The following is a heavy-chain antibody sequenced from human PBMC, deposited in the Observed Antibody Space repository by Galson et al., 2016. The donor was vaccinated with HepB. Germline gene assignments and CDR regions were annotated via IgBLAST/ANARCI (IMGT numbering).Heavy chain of an antibody. CDR1: GFTFNTYA. J-gene: IGHJ4*02. V-gene: IGHV3-23*01. D-gene: IGHD6-19*01. Sequence: SLRLSCAASGFTFNTYAMTWVRQAPGKGLEWVSAISGNGGNTYYADSVKGRFTISKDKSKNTLYLQMNSLRVEDTAVYYCAKRQGYTSGRADSGGQGTLVTVSS. CDR2: ISGNGGNT. CDR3: AKRQGYTSGRADS.